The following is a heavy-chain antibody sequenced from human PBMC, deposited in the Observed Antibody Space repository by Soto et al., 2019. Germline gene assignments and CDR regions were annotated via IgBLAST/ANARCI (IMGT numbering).Heavy chain of an antibody. J-gene: IGHJ6*02. CDR1: GYSFTDYH. D-gene: IGHD2-8*01. CDR3: ARGDSTDCSNGVCSFFYNHDMDI. V-gene: IGHV1-2*04. Sequence: GASVKVSCKASGYSFTDYHIHWVRQAPGQGLEWLGRINPKSGGTSTAQKFQGWVTMTTDTSISTASMELTRLTSDDTAIYYCARGDSTDCSNGVCSFFYNHDMDIWGQGTTVTVSS. CDR2: INPKSGGT.